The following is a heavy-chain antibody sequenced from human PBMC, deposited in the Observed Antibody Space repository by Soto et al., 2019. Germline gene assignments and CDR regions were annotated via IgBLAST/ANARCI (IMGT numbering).Heavy chain of an antibody. D-gene: IGHD6-13*01. Sequence: ASVKVSCKASGYDFSSYGISGVRQSGLQWRDWMGCISTFNGDTTYAQRVQGRVAMTTDTSTTTAYMELRSLRSDDTAVYFCAREGGSNSWYGVGYYYYGMDVWGQGTTVTVSS. CDR2: ISTFNGDT. CDR3: AREGGSNSWYGVGYYYYGMDV. CDR1: GYDFSSYG. V-gene: IGHV1-18*04. J-gene: IGHJ6*02.